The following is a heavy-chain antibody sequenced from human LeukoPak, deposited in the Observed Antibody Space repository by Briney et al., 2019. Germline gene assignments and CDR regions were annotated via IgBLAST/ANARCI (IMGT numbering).Heavy chain of an antibody. V-gene: IGHV1-2*02. D-gene: IGHD3-3*01. J-gene: IGHJ4*02. CDR2: INPNSGGT. CDR1: GYTCTGYY. CDR3: ARAGGDFWSGYFSFFADY. Sequence: ASVKVSCKASGYTCTGYYMHWVRQAPGQGLEWMGWINPNSGGTNYAQKFQGRVTMTRDTSISTAYMELSRLRSDDTAVYYCARAGGDFWSGYFSFFADYWGQGTLVTVSS.